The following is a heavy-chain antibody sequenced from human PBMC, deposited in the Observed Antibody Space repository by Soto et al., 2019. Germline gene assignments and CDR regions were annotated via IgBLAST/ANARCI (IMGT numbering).Heavy chain of an antibody. D-gene: IGHD6-6*01. CDR2: INHSGST. Sequence: SETLSLTCAVYGGSFSGYYWSWIRQPPGKGLEWIGEINHSGSTNYNPSLKSRVTISVDTSKNQFSLKLSSVTAADTAVYYCARRMWGNSSSSGSWFDPWGQGTLVTVSS. CDR3: ARRMWGNSSSSGSWFDP. V-gene: IGHV4-34*01. CDR1: GGSFSGYY. J-gene: IGHJ5*02.